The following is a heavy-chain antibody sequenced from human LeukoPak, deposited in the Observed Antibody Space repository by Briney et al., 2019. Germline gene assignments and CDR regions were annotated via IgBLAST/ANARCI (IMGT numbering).Heavy chain of an antibody. J-gene: IGHJ3*02. V-gene: IGHV3-30*18. Sequence: GGSLRLSCAASGFAFSSCGIHWVRQAPGKGLEWVALISEDGSIKFYADSVKGRFTISGDNSKNTLYLQMNSLKAEDTAVYYCAKEVGARDAFDIWGQGTLVTVSP. CDR2: ISEDGSIK. D-gene: IGHD1-26*01. CDR1: GFAFSSCG. CDR3: AKEVGARDAFDI.